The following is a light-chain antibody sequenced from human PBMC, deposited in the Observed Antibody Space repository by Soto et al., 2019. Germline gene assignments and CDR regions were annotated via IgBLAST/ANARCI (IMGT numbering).Light chain of an antibody. CDR2: DFS. CDR1: SSDVGGYKY. J-gene: IGLJ2*01. Sequence: QSVLTQPASVSGSPGQSITISCTGTSSDVGGYKYVSWYQQHPDKAPKLIIFDFSNRPSGISSRFSGSKSGNTASLTISGLQAEDEADYYCASYTSSSTSVIFGRGTKVTVL. CDR3: ASYTSSSTSVI. V-gene: IGLV2-14*03.